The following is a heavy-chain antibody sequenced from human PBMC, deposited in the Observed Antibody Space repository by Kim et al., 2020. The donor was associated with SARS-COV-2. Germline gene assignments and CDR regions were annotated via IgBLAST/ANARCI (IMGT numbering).Heavy chain of an antibody. V-gene: IGHV4-39*01. J-gene: IGHJ5*02. CDR2: IYYSGST. Sequence: SETLSLTCTVSGGSISSSSYYWGWIRQPPGKGLEWIGSIYYSGSTYYNPSLKSRVTISVDTSKNQFSLKLSSVTAADTAVYYCARHAPIIAVARNWFDPWGQGTLVTVSS. CDR1: GGSISSSSYY. CDR3: ARHAPIIAVARNWFDP. D-gene: IGHD6-19*01.